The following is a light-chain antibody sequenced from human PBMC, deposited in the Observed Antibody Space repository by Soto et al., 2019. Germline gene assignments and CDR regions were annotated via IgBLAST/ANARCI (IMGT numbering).Light chain of an antibody. CDR2: KVS. CDR3: VQGTHWPRT. Sequence: EVVMTQSPLFLPVTLGQPASISCRSSESLVFSDGNTYLTWLHQRPGQSPRRLIYKVSKRGSGVPDRFSGSGSGTDFTLKISRVEAEDVGLYYCVQGTHWPRTFGQGTKV. J-gene: IGKJ1*01. CDR1: ESLVFSDGNTY. V-gene: IGKV2-30*01.